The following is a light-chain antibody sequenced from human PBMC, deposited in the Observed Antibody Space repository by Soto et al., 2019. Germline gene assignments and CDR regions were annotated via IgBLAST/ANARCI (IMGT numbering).Light chain of an antibody. CDR1: NSNVGIGY. Sequence: SALAQPPSASGTPGQRVTMSCSGKNSNVGIGYVYXYQQLPGSAPKLLIYKTNQRPSLVPDQFSGSKSGTSASIAISELRTEDEADYYCAAWGDGLHSYGFGAGTKVTVL. V-gene: IGLV1-47*01. CDR2: KTN. CDR3: AAWGDGLHSYG. J-gene: IGLJ1*01.